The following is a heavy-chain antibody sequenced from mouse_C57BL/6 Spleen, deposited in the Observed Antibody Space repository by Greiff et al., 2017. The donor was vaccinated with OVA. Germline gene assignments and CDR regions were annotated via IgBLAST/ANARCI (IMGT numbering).Heavy chain of an antibody. CDR2: IWSGGST. CDR3: ARESQPGIGYYFDY. D-gene: IGHD6-1*01. J-gene: IGHJ2*01. Sequence: VQLVESGPGLVQPSQSLSITCTVSGFSLTSYGVHWVRQSPGKGLEWLGVIWSGGSTDYNAAFISRLSISKDNAKSQVFFKMNSLQADDTAIYYCARESQPGIGYYFDYWGQGTTLTVSS. CDR1: GFSLTSYG. V-gene: IGHV2-2*01.